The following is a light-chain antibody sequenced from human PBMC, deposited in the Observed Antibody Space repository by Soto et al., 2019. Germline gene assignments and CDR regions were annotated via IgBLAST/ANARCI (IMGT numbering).Light chain of an antibody. V-gene: IGKV2-30*01. CDR1: QSLVSSDGNTY. CDR3: LQGTHRPPT. J-gene: IGKJ1*01. CDR2: KVY. Sequence: DVVMTQSPLFLPVTLGQPASISCRSSQSLVSSDGNTYLNWFHHRPGQSQRRLIYKVYVRHPGVQDRFSGSGTGTDFTLKISRVEAEDVGVYYCLQGTHRPPTFGQGTKVDIK.